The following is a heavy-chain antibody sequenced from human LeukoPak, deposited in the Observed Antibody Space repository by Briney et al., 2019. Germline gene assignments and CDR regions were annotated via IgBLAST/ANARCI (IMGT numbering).Heavy chain of an antibody. V-gene: IGHV3-53*01. CDR2: IYSGGST. Sequence: GGSLRLSCAASGFTFSSNYMSWVRQAPGKGLEWVSVIYSGGSTYYADSVKGRFTISRDNSKNSLYLQMNSLRAEDTAVYYCARGGVGSSTSCYTCRAFDIWGQGTMVTVSS. CDR3: ARGGVGSSTSCYTCRAFDI. J-gene: IGHJ3*02. CDR1: GFTFSSNY. D-gene: IGHD2-2*02.